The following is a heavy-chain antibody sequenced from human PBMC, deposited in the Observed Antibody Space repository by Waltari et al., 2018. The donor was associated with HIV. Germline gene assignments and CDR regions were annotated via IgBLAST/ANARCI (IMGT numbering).Heavy chain of an antibody. CDR3: ARDARWPFHYFDY. J-gene: IGHJ4*02. V-gene: IGHV3-30*01. D-gene: IGHD2-15*01. CDR1: GLTFSNHA. CDR2: ISYDGSNK. Sequence: QVQLVESGGGVVQPGRSLRLSCAASGLTFSNHAIHWVRQAPGKGLEWVAVISYDGSNKYYADSVKGRFTISRDNSKNTLYLQMNSLRAEDTAVYYCARDARWPFHYFDYWGQGTLVTVSS.